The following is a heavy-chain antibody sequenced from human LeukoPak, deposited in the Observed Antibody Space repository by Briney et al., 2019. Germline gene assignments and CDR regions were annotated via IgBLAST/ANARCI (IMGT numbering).Heavy chain of an antibody. D-gene: IGHD3-3*01. Sequence: GGSLRLSCAASGFTFDDYGMSWVRQAPGKGLEWVSGINWNGDNTNYADSLKGRFTISRDNAKNSLYLQMNSLRAEDTAVYYCGREGDFWGGACNPKIVFDIGAKGTMVTVSS. CDR1: GFTFDDYG. J-gene: IGHJ3*02. V-gene: IGHV3-20*04. CDR3: GREGDFWGGACNPKIVFDI. CDR2: INWNGDNT.